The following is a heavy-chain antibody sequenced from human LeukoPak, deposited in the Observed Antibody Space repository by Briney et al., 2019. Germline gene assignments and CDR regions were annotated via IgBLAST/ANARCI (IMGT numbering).Heavy chain of an antibody. D-gene: IGHD3-3*01. CDR3: ARNTPQVNYDFSITIGGGHYYYMDV. CDR1: GFTFSSYS. Sequence: GGSLRLSCAASGFTFSSYSMNWVRQAPGKGLEWVSSISSSSSYIYYADSVKGRFTISRDNAKNSLYLQMNSLRAEDTAVYYCARNTPQVNYDFSITIGGGHYYYMDVWGKGTTVTVSS. V-gene: IGHV3-21*01. CDR2: ISSSSSYI. J-gene: IGHJ6*03.